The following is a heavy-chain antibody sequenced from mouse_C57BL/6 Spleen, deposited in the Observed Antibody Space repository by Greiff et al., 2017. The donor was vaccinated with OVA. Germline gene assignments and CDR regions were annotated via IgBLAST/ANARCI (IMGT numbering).Heavy chain of an antibody. J-gene: IGHJ4*01. CDR3: ARGRDYDDYAMDY. CDR2: IYPGSGST. CDR1: GYTFTSYW. Sequence: QVQLQQPGAELVKPGASVKMSCKASGYTFTSYWITWVKQRPGPGLEWIGDIYPGSGSTNYNEKFKSKATLTVDTSSSTAYMQLSSLTSEDSAVYYCARGRDYDDYAMDYWGQGTSVTVSS. D-gene: IGHD2-4*01. V-gene: IGHV1-55*01.